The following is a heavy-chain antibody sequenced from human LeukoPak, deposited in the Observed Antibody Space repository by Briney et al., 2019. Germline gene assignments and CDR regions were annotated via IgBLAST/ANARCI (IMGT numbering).Heavy chain of an antibody. Sequence: SETLSLTCAVSGYSISSGYYWSWIRQPPGKGLEWIGYIYYSGSTNYNPSLKSRVTISVDTSKNQFSLKLSSVTAADTAVYYCARYCSGGSCYIDTFDYWGQGTLVTVSS. CDR1: GYSISSGYY. V-gene: IGHV4-61*01. CDR3: ARYCSGGSCYIDTFDY. D-gene: IGHD2-15*01. CDR2: IYYSGST. J-gene: IGHJ4*02.